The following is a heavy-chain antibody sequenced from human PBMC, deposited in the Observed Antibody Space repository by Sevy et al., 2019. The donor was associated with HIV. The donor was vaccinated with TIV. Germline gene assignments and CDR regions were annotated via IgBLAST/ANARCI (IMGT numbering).Heavy chain of an antibody. CDR3: AKSAYCGGDCYSSAYYYYYYMDV. V-gene: IGHV3-23*01. CDR1: GFTFSSYA. J-gene: IGHJ6*03. D-gene: IGHD2-21*02. Sequence: GGSLRLSCAASGFTFSSYAMSWVRQAPGKGLEWVSAISGSGGSTYYADSVKGRSTITRDNSKNQLYLQRNSLRAEDTAVYYCAKSAYCGGDCYSSAYYYYYYMDVWGKGTTVTVSS. CDR2: ISGSGGST.